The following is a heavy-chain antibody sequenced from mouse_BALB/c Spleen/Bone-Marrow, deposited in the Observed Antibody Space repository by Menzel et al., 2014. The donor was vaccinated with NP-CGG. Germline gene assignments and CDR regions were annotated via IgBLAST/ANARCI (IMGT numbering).Heavy chain of an antibody. D-gene: IGHD2-4*01. Sequence: DVQLVESGGDLVKPGGSLKLSCAASGFTFSSYGMSWVRQTPDKRLEWVATISSGGSYTYYPDSVKGRFTISRDNAKNTLYLQMSSLKSEDTAMYYCARQTYYDYDGYFDYWGQGTTRTVSS. V-gene: IGHV5-6*01. CDR3: ARQTYYDYDGYFDY. J-gene: IGHJ2*01. CDR1: GFTFSSYG. CDR2: ISSGGSYT.